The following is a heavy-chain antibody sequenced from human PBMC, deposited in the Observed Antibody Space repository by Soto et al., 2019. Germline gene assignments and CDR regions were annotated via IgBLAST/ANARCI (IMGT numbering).Heavy chain of an antibody. Sequence: EVQLVESGGGLVKPGGSLRLSCAASGFTFSNAWMNWVRQAPGKGLEWVGRIKSKTDGGTTDYAAPVKGRFTISRDNSKNTLYLQMNSLKTEDTAVYYCTTTGTTLGGYYYYGMDVWGQGTTVTVSS. V-gene: IGHV3-15*07. CDR2: IKSKTDGGTT. D-gene: IGHD1-7*01. J-gene: IGHJ6*02. CDR1: GFTFSNAW. CDR3: TTTGTTLGGYYYYGMDV.